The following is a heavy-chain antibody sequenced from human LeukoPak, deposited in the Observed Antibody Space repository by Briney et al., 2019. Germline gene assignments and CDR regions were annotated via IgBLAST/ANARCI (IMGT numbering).Heavy chain of an antibody. CDR2: INRDGSEK. CDR3: ARDSGTTGEVKFDP. CDR1: GFTFDKYW. V-gene: IGHV3-7*03. J-gene: IGHJ5*02. D-gene: IGHD3-10*01. Sequence: GGSLRLSCAASGFTFDKYWMHWVRQAPGKGLEWVANINRDGSEKYYVDSVKGRFTISRDNGKNSLALQTNSLRVEDTAVYYCARDSGTTGEVKFDPWGQGTLVTVSS.